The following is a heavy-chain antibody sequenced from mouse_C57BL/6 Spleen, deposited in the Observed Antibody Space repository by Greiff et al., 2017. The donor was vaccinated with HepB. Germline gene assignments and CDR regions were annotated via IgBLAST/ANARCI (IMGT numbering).Heavy chain of an antibody. CDR2: FYPGSGSI. J-gene: IGHJ2*01. CDR1: GYTFTEYT. V-gene: IGHV1-62-2*01. CDR3: ARHEGRTSDGYLYFDY. Sequence: VQLQQSGAELVKPGASVKLSCKASGYTFTEYTIHWVKQRSGQGLEWIGWFYPGSGSIKYNEKFKDKATLTADKSSSTVYMELSRLTSEDSAVYFCARHEGRTSDGYLYFDYWGQGTTLTVSS. D-gene: IGHD2-3*01.